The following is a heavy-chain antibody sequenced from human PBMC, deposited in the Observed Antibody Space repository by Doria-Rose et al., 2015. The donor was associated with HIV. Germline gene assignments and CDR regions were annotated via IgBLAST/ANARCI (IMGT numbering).Heavy chain of an antibody. J-gene: IGHJ4*02. CDR3: ARGGNGRPFDN. Sequence: WVRQAPGKGLEWVANIKQDGSEKYYVDSVKGRFTISRDNAKNSLYLQMNSLRAEDTAVYYCARGGNGRPFDNWGQGTLVTASS. D-gene: IGHD2-8*01. CDR2: IKQDGSEK. V-gene: IGHV3-7*03.